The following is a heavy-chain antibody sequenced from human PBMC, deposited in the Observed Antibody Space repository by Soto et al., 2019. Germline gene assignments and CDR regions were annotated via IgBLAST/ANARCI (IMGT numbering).Heavy chain of an antibody. CDR3: ASQRGIVVVAAADY. D-gene: IGHD2-15*01. Sequence: PVGSLRLSCAASGFTFSSYAMSWVRQAPGKGLEWVSAISGSAGSTFYADSVKGRFTISRDNSKNTLYLQMNSLRAEDTAVYYCASQRGIVVVAAADYWGPGTLVTVSS. CDR1: GFTFSSYA. J-gene: IGHJ4*02. CDR2: ISGSAGST. V-gene: IGHV3-23*01.